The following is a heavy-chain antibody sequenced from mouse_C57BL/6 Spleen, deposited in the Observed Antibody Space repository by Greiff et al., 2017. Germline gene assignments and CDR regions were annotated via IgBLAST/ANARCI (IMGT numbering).Heavy chain of an antibody. CDR1: GYTFTSYW. J-gene: IGHJ4*01. Sequence: VQLQQPGAELVKPGASVKLSCKASGYTFTSYWMQWVKQRPGQGLEWIGEIDPSDSYTNYNQKFKGKATLTVDTSSSTAYMQLSSLTSEDSAVYYCARKFPYYGNYYYAMDYWGQGTSVTGSS. V-gene: IGHV1-50*01. CDR2: IDPSDSYT. CDR3: ARKFPYYGNYYYAMDY. D-gene: IGHD2-10*01.